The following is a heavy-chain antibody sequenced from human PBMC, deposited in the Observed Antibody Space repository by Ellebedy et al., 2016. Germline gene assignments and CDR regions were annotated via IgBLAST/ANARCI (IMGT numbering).Heavy chain of an antibody. CDR1: GFTFSSYA. CDR3: AKAGWVVPAAILYYFDY. Sequence: GGSLRLXXAASGFTFSSYAMHWVRQAPGKGLEWVAVISYDGSNKYYADSVKGRFTISRDNSKNTLYLQMNSLRAEDTAVYYCAKAGWVVPAAILYYFDYWGQGTLVTVSS. CDR2: ISYDGSNK. V-gene: IGHV3-30-3*01. D-gene: IGHD2-2*01. J-gene: IGHJ4*02.